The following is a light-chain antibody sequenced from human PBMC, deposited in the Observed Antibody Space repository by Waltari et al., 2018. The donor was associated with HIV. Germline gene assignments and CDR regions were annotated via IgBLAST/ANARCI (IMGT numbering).Light chain of an antibody. CDR3: QTWGAGILV. CDR1: GGHSNYA. CDR2: LNSDGSH. J-gene: IGLJ3*02. V-gene: IGLV4-69*01. Sequence: QLVLTQSPSASASLGASVKLTCTLSGGHSNYAIAWHQQQPEKGPRYLMKLNSDGSHSKGDGIPDRFSGSSSGPGRYLTISSLRSEDEGDYYCQTWGAGILVFGGGTKLTVL.